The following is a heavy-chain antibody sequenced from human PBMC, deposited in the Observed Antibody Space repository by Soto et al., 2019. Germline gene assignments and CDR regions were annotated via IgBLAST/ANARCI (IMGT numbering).Heavy chain of an antibody. CDR3: ARRSGGYYGDYPQPYYYMDV. J-gene: IGHJ6*03. V-gene: IGHV4-59*01. D-gene: IGHD4-17*01. Sequence: PSETLSLTCTVSGGSISSYYWSWIWQPPGKGLEWIGYIYYSGSTNYNPSLKSRVTISVDTSKNQFSLKLSSVTAADTAVYYCARRSGGYYGDYPQPYYYMDVWGKGTTVTVSS. CDR2: IYYSGST. CDR1: GGSISSYY.